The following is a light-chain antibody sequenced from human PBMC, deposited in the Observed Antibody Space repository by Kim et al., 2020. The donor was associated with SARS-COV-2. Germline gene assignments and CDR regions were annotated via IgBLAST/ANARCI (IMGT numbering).Light chain of an antibody. J-gene: IGLJ3*02. CDR3: AAWDDSLNGWV. V-gene: IGLV1-44*01. CDR1: SSNIGSNT. Sequence: ELTQPPSASGTPGQRITISCSGSSSNIGSNTVNWYQQLPGTAPKLLIYSNNQRPSGVPDRFSGSKSGTSASLAISGLQSEDEADYYCAAWDDSLNGWVFGGGTQLTVL. CDR2: SNN.